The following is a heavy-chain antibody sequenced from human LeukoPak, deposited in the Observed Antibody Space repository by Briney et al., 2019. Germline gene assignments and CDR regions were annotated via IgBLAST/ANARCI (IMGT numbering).Heavy chain of an antibody. J-gene: IGHJ6*02. V-gene: IGHV3-66*01. D-gene: IGHD3-10*01. Sequence: GRFTISRDDSKNTLYLQMNSLRAEDTAVYYCARDMVRGVDYYGMDVWGQGTTVTVSS. CDR3: ARDMVRGVDYYGMDV.